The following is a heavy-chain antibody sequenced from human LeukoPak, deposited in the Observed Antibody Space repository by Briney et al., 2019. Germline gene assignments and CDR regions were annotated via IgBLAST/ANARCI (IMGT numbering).Heavy chain of an antibody. CDR3: ARLTAWGYGYWYFDL. D-gene: IGHD7-27*01. CDR1: GGSLSSRSYC. CDR2: IYTAGTT. V-gene: IGHV4-61*02. J-gene: IGHJ2*01. Sequence: SETLSLTCTVSGGSLSSRSYCWSWLRQPAGKGLEWIGRIYTAGTTDYNPSLKTRLTMSLDTSRNPFSLNPISVTPTDTALSYCARLTAWGYGYWYFDLWGRGTLVTVSS.